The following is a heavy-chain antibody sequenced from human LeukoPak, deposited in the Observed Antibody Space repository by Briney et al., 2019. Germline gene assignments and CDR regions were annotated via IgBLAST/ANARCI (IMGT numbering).Heavy chain of an antibody. J-gene: IGHJ4*02. CDR3: AKRDF. V-gene: IGHV3-23*01. CDR2: ISGSGGTT. Sequence: AGGSLRLSCAASGFTLSSYAMSWVRQGPGKGLEWVSSISGSGGTTYYAGSVKGRFTISRDNSKNTLFLQMNSLRADDTAIYYCAKRDFWGQGTLVTVSS. CDR1: GFTLSSYA.